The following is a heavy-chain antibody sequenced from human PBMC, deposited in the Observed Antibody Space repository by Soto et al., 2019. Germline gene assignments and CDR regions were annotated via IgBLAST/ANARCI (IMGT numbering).Heavy chain of an antibody. J-gene: IGHJ5*02. V-gene: IGHV1-69*02. D-gene: IGHD3-10*01. CDR3: ARGSYWVRRLDWFDP. Sequence: QVQLVQSGAEVKKPGSSVKVSCKASGGTFSSYTISWVRQAPGQGLEWMGRIIPILGIANYAQKFQGRVTITADKSTSTAYMELSSLRSQDTAVYYCARGSYWVRRLDWFDPWGQGTLVTLSS. CDR1: GGTFSSYT. CDR2: IIPILGIA.